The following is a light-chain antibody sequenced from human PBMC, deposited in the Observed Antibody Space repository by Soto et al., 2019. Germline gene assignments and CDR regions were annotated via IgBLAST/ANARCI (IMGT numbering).Light chain of an antibody. J-gene: IGKJ1*01. CDR3: QQYGSSWT. CDR2: GAS. Sequence: EIVFTHSPGTLSLSPGGRATLSCRASQSVSSSYLAWYQQKPGQAPRLLIYGASSRATGIPDRFSGSGSGTDFTLTISRLEPEDFAVYYCQQYGSSWTFGQGTKVDIK. V-gene: IGKV3-20*01. CDR1: QSVSSSY.